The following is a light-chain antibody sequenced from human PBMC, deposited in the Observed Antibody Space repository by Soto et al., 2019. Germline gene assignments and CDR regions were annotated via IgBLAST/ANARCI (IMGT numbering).Light chain of an antibody. CDR1: QSIGTW. V-gene: IGKV1-5*03. Sequence: DIQMTQSPSTLSASIGDSVTITCRASQSIGTWLAWHQQKPGKAPNLLIYRASSLGSGVSSRFSGSGSGTELTLTISSLQPGDFATYYCQQYDRFPITFGQGTRLEIK. CDR2: RAS. CDR3: QQYDRFPIT. J-gene: IGKJ5*01.